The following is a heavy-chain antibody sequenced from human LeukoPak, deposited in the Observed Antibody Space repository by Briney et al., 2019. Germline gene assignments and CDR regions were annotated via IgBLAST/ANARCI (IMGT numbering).Heavy chain of an antibody. CDR2: IYTSGST. J-gene: IGHJ4*02. Sequence: SETLSLTCTVSGGSISSGNYYWSWIRQPAGKGLEWIGRIYTSGSTNYTPSLRSRVTISVDTSKNQFSLRLSSVTAADTAVYYCASLRERSYYARGFDYWGQGTLVTVSS. V-gene: IGHV4-61*02. D-gene: IGHD1-26*01. CDR1: GGSISSGNYY. CDR3: ASLRERSYYARGFDY.